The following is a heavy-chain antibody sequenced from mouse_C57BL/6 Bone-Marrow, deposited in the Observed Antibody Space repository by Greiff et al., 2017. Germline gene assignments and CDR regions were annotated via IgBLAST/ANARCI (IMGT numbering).Heavy chain of an antibody. CDR3: ARHNYSNYFDY. CDR1: GFTFSDYY. CDR2: ISNGGGST. J-gene: IGHJ2*01. D-gene: IGHD2-5*01. V-gene: IGHV5-12*01. Sequence: EVKLMESGGGLVQPGGSLKLSCAASGFTFSDYYMYWVRQTPEKRLEWVAYISNGGGSTYYPDTVKGRFTISRDNAKNTLYLQMSRLKSEDTAMYYCARHNYSNYFDYWGQGTTLTVSS.